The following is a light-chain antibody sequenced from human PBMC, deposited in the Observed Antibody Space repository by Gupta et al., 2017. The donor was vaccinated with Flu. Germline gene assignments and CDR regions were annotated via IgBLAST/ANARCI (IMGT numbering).Light chain of an antibody. CDR3: QQRSNWPPRIT. V-gene: IGKV3-11*01. CDR2: DAS. Sequence: RATLSCRASQSVDTYLSWYQQKPGQAPRLLIYDASNRATGIPARFSGSGSGTDFTLTISSLEPEDFALYFCQQRSNWPPRITFGQGTRLE. J-gene: IGKJ5*01. CDR1: QSVDTY.